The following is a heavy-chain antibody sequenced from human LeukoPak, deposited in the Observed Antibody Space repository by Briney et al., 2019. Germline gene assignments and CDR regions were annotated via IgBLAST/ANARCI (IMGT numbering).Heavy chain of an antibody. V-gene: IGHV3-74*01. CDR1: GVTLRKYW. Sequence: GGSLRLSCEVSGVTLRKYWMHWVRQAPGKGLVWVSRINSDGNITAYADSVRGRFTISRDNAKNTLYLQMNSLRAEDTAVYYCSAVLLWGQGTLVTVSS. D-gene: IGHD2/OR15-2a*01. CDR2: INSDGNIT. CDR3: SAVLL. J-gene: IGHJ4*02.